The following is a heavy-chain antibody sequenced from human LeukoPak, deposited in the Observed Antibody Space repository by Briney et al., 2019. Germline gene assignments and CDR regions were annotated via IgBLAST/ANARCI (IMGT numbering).Heavy chain of an antibody. J-gene: IGHJ4*02. Sequence: GGSLRLSCAASGFTFSSYAMHWVRQAPGKGLEWVAVISYDGSNKYYADSVKGRFTISRDNSKNTLYLQMNSLRAEGTAVYYCARDEPPSIDPEWLLAYWGQGTLVTVSS. D-gene: IGHD3-3*01. CDR3: ARDEPPSIDPEWLLAY. CDR1: GFTFSSYA. V-gene: IGHV3-30-3*01. CDR2: ISYDGSNK.